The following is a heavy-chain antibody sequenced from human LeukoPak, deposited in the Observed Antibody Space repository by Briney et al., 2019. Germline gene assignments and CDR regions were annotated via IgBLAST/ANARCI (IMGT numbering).Heavy chain of an antibody. J-gene: IGHJ4*02. Sequence: ASVKVSFTVSGYTLTELSMHWVRQAPGKGLEWMGIINPSGGSTSYAQKFQGRVTMTRDTSTSTVYMELSSLRSEDTAIYYCAKMNTLAWESFDYWGQGTLVTVSS. CDR2: INPSGGST. D-gene: IGHD1-26*01. V-gene: IGHV1-46*01. CDR3: AKMNTLAWESFDY. CDR1: GYTLTELS.